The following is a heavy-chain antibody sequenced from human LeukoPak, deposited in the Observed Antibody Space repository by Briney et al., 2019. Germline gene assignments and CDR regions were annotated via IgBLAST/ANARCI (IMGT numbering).Heavy chain of an antibody. CDR3: AGHHPRNTVDF. J-gene: IGHJ4*02. Sequence: SETLSLTCTVSGGSISSYYWSWIRQPPGKGLEWIGYIYYSGSTNYNPSLKSRVTISVDTSKNRFSLKLSSVTAADTAVYYCAGHHPRNTVDFWGQGTLVTVSS. CDR1: GGSISSYY. D-gene: IGHD2/OR15-2a*01. V-gene: IGHV4-59*08. CDR2: IYYSGST.